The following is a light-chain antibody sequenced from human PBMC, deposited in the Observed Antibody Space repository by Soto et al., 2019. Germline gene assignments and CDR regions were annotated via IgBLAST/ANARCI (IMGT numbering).Light chain of an antibody. CDR1: TGAVTSGHY. CDR3: LLSYSGARPVV. CDR2: DTS. J-gene: IGLJ2*01. Sequence: QAVGTQEPSLTVSPGGTVTLTCGSSTGAVTSGHYPYWFQQKPGQAPRTLIYDTSNKHSWTPARFSGSLLGGKAALTPSGAQPEDEAEYYCLLSYSGARPVVFGGGTKVTVL. V-gene: IGLV7-46*01.